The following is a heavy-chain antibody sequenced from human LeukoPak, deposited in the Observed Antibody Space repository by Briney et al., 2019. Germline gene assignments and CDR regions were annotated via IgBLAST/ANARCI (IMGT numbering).Heavy chain of an antibody. CDR2: IHIKGST. CDR1: GGSISNYY. J-gene: IGHJ4*02. V-gene: IGHV4-4*07. CDR3: ARERYYDGSGGYYELGY. Sequence: SETLSLTCTVSGGSISNYYWSWIRQPPGKGLEWIGRIHIKGSTNYNTSLESRVTMSLDTSKNQFSLKLSSVTAADTAVYYCARERYYDGSGGYYELGYWGQGTLVTVSS. D-gene: IGHD3-22*01.